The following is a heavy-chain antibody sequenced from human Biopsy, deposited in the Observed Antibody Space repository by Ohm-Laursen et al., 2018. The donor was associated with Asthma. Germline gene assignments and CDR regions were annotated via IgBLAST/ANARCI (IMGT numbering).Heavy chain of an antibody. D-gene: IGHD3-22*01. J-gene: IGHJ5*02. V-gene: IGHV3-23*01. Sequence: SLGLSCPAPVFPFFNSSKTWVRPAPGKGLGWGSSINAIGVRTFYADSVKGRFTVSRDSSRNTLYLQLSTLRVEDTAVYFCAKITTDRQKANNWFDPWGQGTLVTVSS. CDR2: INAIGVRT. CDR3: AKITTDRQKANNWFDP. CDR1: VFPFFNSS.